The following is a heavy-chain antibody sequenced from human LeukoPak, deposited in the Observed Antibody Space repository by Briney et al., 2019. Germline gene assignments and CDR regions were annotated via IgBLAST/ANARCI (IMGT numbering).Heavy chain of an antibody. V-gene: IGHV3-23*01. CDR1: GFTFSSYA. Sequence: GGSLRLSCTTSGFTFSSYALSWVRQAPGKGLEWVSAISGSGGSTYYADSVKGRFTISRDNSKNTLYLQMNSLRAEDTAVYYCAKDRGTYYYDSSTAFDIWGQGTMVTVSS. J-gene: IGHJ3*02. D-gene: IGHD3-22*01. CDR3: AKDRGTYYYDSSTAFDI. CDR2: ISGSGGST.